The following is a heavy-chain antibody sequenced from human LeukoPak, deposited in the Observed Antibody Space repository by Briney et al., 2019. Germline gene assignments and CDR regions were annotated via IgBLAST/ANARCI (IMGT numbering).Heavy chain of an antibody. CDR2: ISGSGGST. CDR3: ATCQHYDILTGLPDY. CDR1: GFTFSSYA. Sequence: PGGSLRLSCAASGFTFSSYAMSWVRQAPGKGLEWVSAISGSGGSTYYADSVKGRFTISRDNSKNTLYLQMNSLRAEDTAVYYCATCQHYDILTGLPDYWGQGTLVTVSS. J-gene: IGHJ4*02. V-gene: IGHV3-23*01. D-gene: IGHD3-9*01.